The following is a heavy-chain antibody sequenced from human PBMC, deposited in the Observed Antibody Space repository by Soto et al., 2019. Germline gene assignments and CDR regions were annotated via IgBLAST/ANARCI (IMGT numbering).Heavy chain of an antibody. V-gene: IGHV1-46*03. CDR2: INPSGGST. Sequence: QVQLVQSGAEVKKPGASVKVSCKASGYTFTSYYMHWVRQAPGQGLEWMGIINPSGGSTSYAQKFQGRVTMTRDTSTSTVYMELRSLRSEDTSVYYCARMHWHDYGDPGVHFDYWGQGTLVTGSS. CDR1: GYTFTSYY. CDR3: ARMHWHDYGDPGVHFDY. J-gene: IGHJ4*02. D-gene: IGHD4-17*01.